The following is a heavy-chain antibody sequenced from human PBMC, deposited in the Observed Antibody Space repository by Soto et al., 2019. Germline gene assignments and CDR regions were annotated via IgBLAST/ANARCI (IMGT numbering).Heavy chain of an antibody. CDR3: ARERWASGSMWLDP. V-gene: IGHV1-3*05. Sequence: QVQLVQSGAEEKKPGASVKVSCKASGYTLISYSMHWVRQAPGQRLEWMGWINVGNGNTKYSEKFQGRVTITIDTSASTGYMELSSLRYEDTAVYYCARERWASGSMWLDPWGQGTLVTVSS. CDR1: GYTLISYS. D-gene: IGHD6-19*01. CDR2: INVGNGNT. J-gene: IGHJ5*02.